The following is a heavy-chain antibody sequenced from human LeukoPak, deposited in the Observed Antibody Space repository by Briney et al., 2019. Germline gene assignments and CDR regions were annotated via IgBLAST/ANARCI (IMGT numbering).Heavy chain of an antibody. D-gene: IGHD3-10*01. Sequence: SETLSLTCTVSGGSISSNYWSWIRQPAGRGLEWICRVYPSGTTTYNPYLNSRVTMSLDTSKNQFSLMLTTGTAADTAVYYCARAAISIRAVDWYFDLWGGGTLVTVSS. CDR3: ARAAISIRAVDWYFDL. CDR1: GGSISSNY. CDR2: VYPSGTT. J-gene: IGHJ2*01. V-gene: IGHV4-4*07.